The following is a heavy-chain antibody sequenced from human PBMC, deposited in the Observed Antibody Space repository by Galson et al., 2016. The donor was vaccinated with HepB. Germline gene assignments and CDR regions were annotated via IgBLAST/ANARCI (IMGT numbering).Heavy chain of an antibody. CDR2: IDADGSGT. CDR1: GFTFSEYA. J-gene: IGHJ4*02. V-gene: IGHV3-74*01. Sequence: SLRLSCAGSGFTFSEYAMSWVRQVPGKGLEWVARIDADGSGTSFADSVRGRFAISRDNAKNTLSLQMDSLRAEDTAVYFCTTAFEFWGQGSPVTVSS. CDR3: TTAFEF.